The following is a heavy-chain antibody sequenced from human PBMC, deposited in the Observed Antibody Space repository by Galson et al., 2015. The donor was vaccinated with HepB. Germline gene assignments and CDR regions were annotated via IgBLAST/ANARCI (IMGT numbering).Heavy chain of an antibody. Sequence: SLRLSCAASGFTFSSYGMHWVRQAPGKGLEWVAFIRYDGSNKYYADSVKGRFTISRDNSKNTLYLQMNSLRAEDTAVYYCAKDSGLLWFGELPHFDYWGQGTLVTVSS. CDR1: GFTFSSYG. CDR2: IRYDGSNK. V-gene: IGHV3-30*02. CDR3: AKDSGLLWFGELPHFDY. D-gene: IGHD3-10*01. J-gene: IGHJ4*02.